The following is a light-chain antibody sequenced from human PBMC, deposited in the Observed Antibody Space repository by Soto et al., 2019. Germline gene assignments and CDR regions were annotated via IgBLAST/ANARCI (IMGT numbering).Light chain of an antibody. CDR1: QSISSY. V-gene: IGKV1-39*01. CDR3: QQSYNTPRT. J-gene: IGKJ2*01. Sequence: DIQMTQSPSSLSASVGDRVTITCRASQSISSYLNWYQQKPGKAPKPLIYAASSLQSGVPSRFSGSGSGTDFTLTISSLQPEDFATYYCQQSYNTPRTFGQGTKLEIK. CDR2: AAS.